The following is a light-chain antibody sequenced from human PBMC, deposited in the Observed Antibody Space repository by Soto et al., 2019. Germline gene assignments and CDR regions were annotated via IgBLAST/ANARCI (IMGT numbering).Light chain of an antibody. Sequence: EIVLTQSPGTLSLSPGERATLSCRASQSVSSNSLAWYQHKRGQAPRLLTHGTSSRATGIPDRFSGSGSGTDFTLTISRLEPEDFAVYYCQQYGGSPRTFGQGTKVEVK. CDR1: QSVSSNS. CDR2: GTS. V-gene: IGKV3-20*01. J-gene: IGKJ1*01. CDR3: QQYGGSPRT.